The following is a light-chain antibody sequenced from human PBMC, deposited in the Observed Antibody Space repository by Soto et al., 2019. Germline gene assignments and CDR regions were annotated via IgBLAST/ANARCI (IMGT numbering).Light chain of an antibody. CDR1: QSLLHGDGKTY. CDR3: MQSIQLPWT. CDR2: EVS. J-gene: IGKJ1*01. V-gene: IGKV2D-29*01. Sequence: EIVMTQTPLSLSVSPGQSASISCKSTQSLLHGDGKTYLYWYLQKPGQPPQLLIHEVSSRFSGVPERFSGSGSGTDFTLKISRMEAEDVGVYYCMQSIQLPWTFGQGTKVDIK.